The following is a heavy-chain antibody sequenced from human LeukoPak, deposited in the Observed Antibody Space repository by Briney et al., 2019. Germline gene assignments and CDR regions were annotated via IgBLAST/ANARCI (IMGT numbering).Heavy chain of an antibody. Sequence: SETLSLTCTVSGGSISSYYWSWIRQPPGKGLEWIGYIYYSGSTNYNPSLKSRVTISVDTSKNQFSLKLSSVTAADTVVYYCAREGGATAAFDYWGQGTLVTVSS. V-gene: IGHV4-59*01. J-gene: IGHJ4*02. CDR3: AREGGATAAFDY. CDR1: GGSISSYY. D-gene: IGHD1-26*01. CDR2: IYYSGST.